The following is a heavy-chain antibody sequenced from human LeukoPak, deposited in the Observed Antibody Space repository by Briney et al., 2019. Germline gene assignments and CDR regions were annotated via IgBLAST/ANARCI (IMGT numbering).Heavy chain of an antibody. D-gene: IGHD1-26*01. J-gene: IGHJ6*03. CDR1: GGSISSSSYY. Sequence: SETLSLTCTVSGGSISSSSYYWGWIRQPPGKGLEWIGSIYYSGSTYYNPSLKSRVTISVDTSKNQFSLKLSSVTAADTAVYYCARVRATLYYYYMDVWGKGTTVAVSS. CDR2: IYYSGST. CDR3: ARVRATLYYYYMDV. V-gene: IGHV4-39*07.